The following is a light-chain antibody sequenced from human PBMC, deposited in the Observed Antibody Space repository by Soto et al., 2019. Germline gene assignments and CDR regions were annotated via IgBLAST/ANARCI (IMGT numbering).Light chain of an antibody. Sequence: QSVLTQPASVSRSPGQSITISCTGTSSDVGGYNYVSWYQQHPGKAPKLMIYEVSNRPSGVSNRFSGSKSGNTASLTISGLQAEDEADYYCSSYTDSSNYVFGTGTKVT. CDR2: EVS. V-gene: IGLV2-14*01. CDR3: SSYTDSSNYV. CDR1: SSDVGGYNY. J-gene: IGLJ1*01.